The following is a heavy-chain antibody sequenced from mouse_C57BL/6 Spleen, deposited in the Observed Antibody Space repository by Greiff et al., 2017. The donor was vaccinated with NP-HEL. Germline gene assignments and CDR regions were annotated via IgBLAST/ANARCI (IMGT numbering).Heavy chain of an antibody. Sequence: VQLQQSGPELVKPGASVKISCKASGYAFSSSWMNWVKQRPGKGLEWIGRIYPGDGDTNYNGKFKGKATLTADKSSSTAYMQLSSLTSEDSAVYFGARYSYYGYDDYAMDYGGQGTSVTVSS. D-gene: IGHD2-9*01. V-gene: IGHV1-82*01. CDR3: ARYSYYGYDDYAMDY. CDR1: GYAFSSSW. J-gene: IGHJ4*01. CDR2: IYPGDGDT.